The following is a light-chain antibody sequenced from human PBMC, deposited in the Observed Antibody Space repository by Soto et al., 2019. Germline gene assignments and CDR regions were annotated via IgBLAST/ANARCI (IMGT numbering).Light chain of an antibody. J-gene: IGKJ4*01. V-gene: IGKV1-33*01. CDR1: QDIYNY. CDR2: DAS. CDR3: QQHDDLPLT. Sequence: DIQMTQSPSSLSASVGDRVTITCQASQDIYNYLNWYQQTPGKAPKLLIYDASNLETGVPSRFSGSGSGTDFTFTISSLQPGDIATYYCQQHDDLPLTFGGGTKVEI.